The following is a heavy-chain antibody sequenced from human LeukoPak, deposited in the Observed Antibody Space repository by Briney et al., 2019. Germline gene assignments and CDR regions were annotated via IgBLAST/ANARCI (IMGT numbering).Heavy chain of an antibody. CDR1: GGSFSGYY. J-gene: IGHJ4*02. CDR2: INHSGST. D-gene: IGHD3-22*01. V-gene: IGHV4-34*01. CDR3: ARGANYYDSSGYSAIFDY. Sequence: PSETLSLTCAVYGGSFSGYYWSWIRQPPGKGLEWIGEINHSGSTNYNPSLKSRVTISLDTSKNQFSLKLSSVTAADTAVYYCARGANYYDSSGYSAIFDYWGQGTLVTVSS.